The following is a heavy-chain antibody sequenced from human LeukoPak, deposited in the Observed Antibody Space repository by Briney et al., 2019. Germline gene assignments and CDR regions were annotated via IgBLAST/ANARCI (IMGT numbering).Heavy chain of an antibody. CDR3: ASKGDGSCDSSLCQGAFDF. Sequence: GASVKVSCKASGYTFTNYGISWVRQAPGQGLEWMGWISANNGDTNYAQKLQGRVTMTTDSSTSTVYMELRSLTSDDTAVYYCASKGDGSCDSSLCQGAFDFWGQGSVVTVSS. CDR2: ISANNGDT. J-gene: IGHJ3*01. CDR1: GYTFTNYG. V-gene: IGHV1-18*01. D-gene: IGHD2-21*01.